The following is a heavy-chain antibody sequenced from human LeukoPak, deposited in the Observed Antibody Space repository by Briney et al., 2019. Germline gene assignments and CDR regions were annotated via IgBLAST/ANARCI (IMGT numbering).Heavy chain of an antibody. CDR3: AKDSKRWKTYYYASGSYYFDH. CDR2: IRYDGSNK. CDR1: GFTFSSYG. D-gene: IGHD3-10*01. J-gene: IGHJ4*02. V-gene: IGHV3-30*02. Sequence: GGSPRLSCAASGFTFSSYGMHWVRQAPGKGLEWVAFIRYDGSNKYYADSVKGRFTMSGDNSKNTLYLQMNSLRAEDTAVYYCAKDSKRWKTYYYASGSYYFDHWGQGTLVTVSS.